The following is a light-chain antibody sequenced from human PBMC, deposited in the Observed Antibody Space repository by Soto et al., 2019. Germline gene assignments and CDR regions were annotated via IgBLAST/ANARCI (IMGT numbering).Light chain of an antibody. J-gene: IGLJ1*01. CDR3: SEYTRTSTQV. Sequence: QSALTQPASVSGSPGQSITISCTGTSSDIGAYNYVSWYQLHPGKAPKLIISEVSNRPSGVSSRFSGSKSANTASLTISGLRAEDEAEYYCSEYTRTSTQVFGAGTKLTVL. V-gene: IGLV2-14*01. CDR1: SSDIGAYNY. CDR2: EVS.